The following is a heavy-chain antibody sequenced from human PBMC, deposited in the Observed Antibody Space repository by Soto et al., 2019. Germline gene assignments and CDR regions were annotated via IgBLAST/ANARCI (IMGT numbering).Heavy chain of an antibody. Sequence: ASVKVSCKASGYTFTSYGISWVRQAPGQGLEWMGWISAYNGNTNYAQKLQGRVTMTTDTSTSTAYMELRSLRSDDTAVYYCARERAPEAYVWGSYTSLFDYWGQGTLVTVSS. CDR3: ARERAPEAYVWGSYTSLFDY. J-gene: IGHJ4*02. V-gene: IGHV1-18*01. CDR1: GYTFTSYG. CDR2: ISAYNGNT. D-gene: IGHD3-16*01.